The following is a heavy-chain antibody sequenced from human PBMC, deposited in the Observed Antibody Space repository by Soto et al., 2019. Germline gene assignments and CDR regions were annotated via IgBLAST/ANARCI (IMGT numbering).Heavy chain of an antibody. CDR1: GGTFSSYA. J-gene: IGHJ6*02. V-gene: IGHV1-69*01. CDR3: ARAISALPRYYYYYGMDV. CDR2: IIPIFGTA. D-gene: IGHD6-25*01. Sequence: QVQLVQSGAEVKKPGSSVKVSCKASGGTFSSYAISWVRQAPGQGLEWMGGIIPIFGTANYAQKFQGRVTITADESTSAVSMAVIIRRSVDTTVYYCARAISALPRYYYYYGMDVWGQGTTVTVSS.